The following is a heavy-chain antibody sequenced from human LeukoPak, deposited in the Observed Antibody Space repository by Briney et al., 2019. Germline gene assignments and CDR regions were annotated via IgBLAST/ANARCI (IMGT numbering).Heavy chain of an antibody. CDR3: ARALRDGYNYRLDY. Sequence: PGGSLRLSCAASGFTFSDHYMDWVRQAPGKGLEWVGRTRNKANTYTTEYAASVKGRFTISRDDSKTSLYLQMNSLKTEDTAVHYCARALRDGYNYRLDYWGQGTLVTVSS. CDR1: GFTFSDHY. J-gene: IGHJ4*02. CDR2: TRNKANTYTT. V-gene: IGHV3-72*01. D-gene: IGHD5-24*01.